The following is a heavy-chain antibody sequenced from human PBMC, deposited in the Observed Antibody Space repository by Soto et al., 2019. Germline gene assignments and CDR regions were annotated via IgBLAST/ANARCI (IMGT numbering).Heavy chain of an antibody. CDR2: IIPIFGTA. V-gene: IGHV1-69*06. Sequence: QGQLVQSGAEVKKPGASVKVSCTASGGTFSSYAISWVRQAPGQGLEWMGGIIPIFGTANYAQKFQGRVTITADKSTSTAYMELSSLRSEDTAVYYCARALGYCSGGSCYFNWFDPWGQGTLVTVSS. J-gene: IGHJ5*02. CDR3: ARALGYCSGGSCYFNWFDP. D-gene: IGHD2-15*01. CDR1: GGTFSSYA.